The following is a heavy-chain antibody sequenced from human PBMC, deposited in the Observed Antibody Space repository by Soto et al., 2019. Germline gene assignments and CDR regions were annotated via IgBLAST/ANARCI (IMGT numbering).Heavy chain of an antibody. D-gene: IGHD6-13*01. CDR3: ARGRIAAAGTYYYYYGMDV. J-gene: IGHJ6*02. CDR2: INHSGST. CDR1: GGSFSGYY. V-gene: IGHV4-34*01. Sequence: SETLSLTCAVYGGSFSGYYWSWIRQPPGKGLEWIGEINHSGSTNYNPSLKSRVTISVDTSKNQFSLKLSSVTAADTAVYYCARGRIAAAGTYYYYYGMDVWGQGTTVTVS.